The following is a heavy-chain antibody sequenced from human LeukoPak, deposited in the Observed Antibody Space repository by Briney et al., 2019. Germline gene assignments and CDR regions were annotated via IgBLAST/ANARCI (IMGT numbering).Heavy chain of an antibody. V-gene: IGHV4-39*01. Sequence: SETLSLTRTVSGGSISSSFYYWGWIRQPPGKGLEWIGSIYYSGSTYYNPSLKSRVTISVDTSKNQFSLKLSSVTAADTAVYYCARGRRPYSSSPRGFDPWGQGTLVTVSS. J-gene: IGHJ5*02. CDR3: ARGRRPYSSSPRGFDP. CDR2: IYYSGST. D-gene: IGHD6-6*01. CDR1: GGSISSSFYY.